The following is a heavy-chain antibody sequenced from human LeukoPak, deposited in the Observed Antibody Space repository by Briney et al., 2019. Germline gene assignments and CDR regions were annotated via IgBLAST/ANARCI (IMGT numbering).Heavy chain of an antibody. D-gene: IGHD2-15*01. J-gene: IGHJ4*02. Sequence: TLSLTCTVSGGSISSGSYYWSWIRQPAGKGLEWIGRIYTSGSTNYNPSLKSRVTISVDTSKNQFSLKLSSVTAADTAVYYCARAQPERYCSGGSCYSVWYYFDYWGQGTLVTVSS. CDR3: ARAQPERYCSGGSCYSVWYYFDY. CDR2: IYTSGST. CDR1: GGSISSGSYY. V-gene: IGHV4-61*02.